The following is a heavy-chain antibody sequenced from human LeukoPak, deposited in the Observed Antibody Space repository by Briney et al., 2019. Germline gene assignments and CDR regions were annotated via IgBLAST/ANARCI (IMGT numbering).Heavy chain of an antibody. Sequence: GGSLRLSCAASGFTFKGYWMSWVRQAPGKGLEWVANIQQDGSEKKYVDSVKGRFTISRDNAKNSLYLQMDSLRAEDTAVYYCVRLRYTYGKNFDCWGQGTLLTVSS. D-gene: IGHD5-18*01. CDR1: GFTFKGYW. J-gene: IGHJ4*02. V-gene: IGHV3-7*01. CDR2: IQQDGSEK. CDR3: VRLRYTYGKNFDC.